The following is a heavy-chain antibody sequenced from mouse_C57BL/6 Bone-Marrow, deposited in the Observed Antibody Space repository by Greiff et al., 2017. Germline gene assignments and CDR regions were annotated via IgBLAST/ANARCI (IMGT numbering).Heavy chain of an antibody. CDR3: ATYMGDYFDY. Sequence: VQLQQSGAELVRPGASVKLSCTASGFNIKDDYMHWVKQRPEQGLEWIGRIDPANGNTKYAPKFQGKATITADTSSNTAYLQLSSLTSEDTAIYYCATYMGDYFDYWGQGTTLTVSS. CDR1: GFNIKDDY. J-gene: IGHJ2*01. D-gene: IGHD2-10*01. V-gene: IGHV14-3*01. CDR2: IDPANGNT.